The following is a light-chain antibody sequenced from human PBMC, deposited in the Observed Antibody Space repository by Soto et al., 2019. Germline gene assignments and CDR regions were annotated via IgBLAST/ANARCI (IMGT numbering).Light chain of an antibody. CDR2: GAS. V-gene: IGKV3-20*01. CDR1: QSVRSAY. J-gene: IGKJ1*01. Sequence: EIVLTQSPGTLSLFPGERATLSCRASQSVRSAYLAWYQQKPGQAPRLLIYGASSRATGVPDRFSGSGSGTDFTLTIRRLEPEDFAVYYCQQYRGSPHTFGPGTKVEI. CDR3: QQYRGSPHT.